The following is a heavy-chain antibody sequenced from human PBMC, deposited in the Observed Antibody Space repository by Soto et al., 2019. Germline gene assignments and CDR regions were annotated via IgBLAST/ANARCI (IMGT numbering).Heavy chain of an antibody. CDR3: ARGRLAGPDY. D-gene: IGHD3-16*01. CDR1: GFTFSSYA. CDR2: ISSSSSYT. V-gene: IGHV3-21*05. Sequence: PGGSLRLSCAASGFTFSSYAMSWVRQAPGKGLEWVSYISSSSSYTNYADSVKGRFTISRDNAKNSLYLQMNSLRAEDTAVYYCARGRLAGPDYWGQGTLVTVSS. J-gene: IGHJ4*02.